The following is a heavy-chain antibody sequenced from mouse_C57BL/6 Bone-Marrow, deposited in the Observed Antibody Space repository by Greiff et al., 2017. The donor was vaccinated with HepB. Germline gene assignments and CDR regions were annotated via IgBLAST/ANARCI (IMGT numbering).Heavy chain of an antibody. Sequence: EVMLVESGGGLVKPGGSLKLSCAASGFTFSSYTMSWVRQTPEKRLEWVATISGGGGNTYYPDSVKGRFTISRDNAKNTLYLQMSSLRSEDTALYYCARHYYGSSLYYFDYWGQGTTLTVSS. CDR2: ISGGGGNT. CDR3: ARHYYGSSLYYFDY. J-gene: IGHJ2*01. D-gene: IGHD1-1*01. CDR1: GFTFSSYT. V-gene: IGHV5-9*01.